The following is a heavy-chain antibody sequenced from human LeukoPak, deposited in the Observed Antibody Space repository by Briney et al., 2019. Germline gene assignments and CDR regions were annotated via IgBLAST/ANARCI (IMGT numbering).Heavy chain of an antibody. CDR3: ARTQIFGVVTNYYYYYGMDV. CDR2: INPSIGNT. Sequence: ASVKLSCKASGYTFTSYYAHWVRQAPGQGLEWMGIINPSIGNTSYAQNFQGRVTMTRDTSTNTLYMELSSPRSEDTAVYYCARTQIFGVVTNYYYYYGMDVWGQGTTVTVSS. J-gene: IGHJ6*02. D-gene: IGHD3-3*01. CDR1: GYTFTSYY. V-gene: IGHV1-46*01.